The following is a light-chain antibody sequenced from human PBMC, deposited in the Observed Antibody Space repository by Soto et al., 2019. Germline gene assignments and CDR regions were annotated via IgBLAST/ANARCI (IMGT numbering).Light chain of an antibody. CDR1: SSNIGAGYD. CDR3: QSYDSSLSGYYV. CDR2: GNS. Sequence: PVLTQPPSVTGAQLQRVTISCTGSSSNIGAGYDVHWYQQLPGTAPKLLIYGNSNRPSGVPDRFSGSKSGTSASLAITGLQAEDEADYYCQSYDSSLSGYYVFGTGTKVTVL. V-gene: IGLV1-40*01. J-gene: IGLJ1*01.